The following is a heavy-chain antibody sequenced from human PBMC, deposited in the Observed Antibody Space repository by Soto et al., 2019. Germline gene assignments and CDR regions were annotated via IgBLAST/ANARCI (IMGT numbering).Heavy chain of an antibody. V-gene: IGHV3-30*18. Sequence: QVQLVESGGGVVQPGRSLRLSCAASGFTFSDYGMHWVRQAPGKGLEWVAAISRDGNKKYYTGSVKGRFTISRDDSKNRLYLQMNSLRADDTAVYYCAKSGGHYYMYDAFDIWGQGTVVTVSS. J-gene: IGHJ3*02. CDR3: AKSGGHYYMYDAFDI. D-gene: IGHD1-26*01. CDR2: ISRDGNKK. CDR1: GFTFSDYG.